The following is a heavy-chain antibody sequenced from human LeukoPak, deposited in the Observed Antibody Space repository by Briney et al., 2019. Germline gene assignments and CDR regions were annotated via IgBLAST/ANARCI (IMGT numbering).Heavy chain of an antibody. Sequence: GGSLRLSCAASGFTFSSYGMHWVRQAPGKGLEWVAFIRYDGSNEYYADSVKGRFTISRDNSKNTLYLQMNSLRAEDTAVYYCAKAGIHDDYVWGSSYYFDYWGQGTLVTVSS. J-gene: IGHJ4*02. V-gene: IGHV3-30*02. CDR1: GFTFSSYG. CDR3: AKAGIHDDYVWGSSYYFDY. CDR2: IRYDGSNE. D-gene: IGHD3-16*01.